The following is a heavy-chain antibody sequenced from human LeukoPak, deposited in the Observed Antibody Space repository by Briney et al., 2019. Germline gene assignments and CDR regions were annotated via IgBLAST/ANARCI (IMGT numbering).Heavy chain of an antibody. V-gene: IGHV1-69*04. CDR3: AREGITMVRGISCDAFDI. CDR2: IIPILGIA. CDR1: GGTFSSYA. J-gene: IGHJ3*02. D-gene: IGHD3-10*01. Sequence: ASVKVSCKASGGTFSSYAISWVRQAPGQGLEWMGRIIPILGIANYAQKFQGRVTIIADKSTSTAYMELSSLRSEDTAVYYCAREGITMVRGISCDAFDIWGQGTMVTVSS.